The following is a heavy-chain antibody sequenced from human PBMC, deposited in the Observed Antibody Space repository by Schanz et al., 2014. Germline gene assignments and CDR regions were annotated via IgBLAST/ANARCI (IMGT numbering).Heavy chain of an antibody. J-gene: IGHJ6*03. CDR1: GFTLSSYG. CDR2: IWSDGTNE. CDR3: AKGPYYYYYMDV. Sequence: VHLLESGGGLVQPGGSLRLSCAASGFTLSSYGMHWVRQAPGKGLEWVAVIWSDGTNEYYADSVKGRFTISGDSSKYTVYLQMNSLRADDTAVYYCAKGPYYYYYMDVWGNGTTVTVSS. V-gene: IGHV3-33*08.